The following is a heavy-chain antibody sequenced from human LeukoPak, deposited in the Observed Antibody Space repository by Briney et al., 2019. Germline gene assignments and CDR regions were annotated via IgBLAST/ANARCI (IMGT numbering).Heavy chain of an antibody. D-gene: IGHD6-19*01. J-gene: IGHJ4*02. CDR1: GGSISSYY. CDR3: ARDRFPSSSGFS. CDR2: IYTSGST. Sequence: SETLSLTCTVSGGSISSYYWSWIRQPAGKGLEWIGRIYTSGSTNYNPSLKSRVTMSVDTSKNQFSLKLSSVTAADTAVYYCARDRFPSSSGFSWAQGTLVTVSS. V-gene: IGHV4-4*07.